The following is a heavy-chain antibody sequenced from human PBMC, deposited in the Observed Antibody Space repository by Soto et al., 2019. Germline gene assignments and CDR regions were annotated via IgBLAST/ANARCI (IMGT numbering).Heavy chain of an antibody. CDR1: GFTFSIYS. D-gene: IGHD3-9*01. CDR3: AKVVKYDVLTGYYKGPDYYGMDV. CDR2: ISGSGGST. V-gene: IGHV3-23*01. J-gene: IGHJ6*02. Sequence: HLLESGGGLVQPGGFLRLSCAASGFTFSIYSMNWVRQAPGKGLEWVSLISGSGGSTHYADSVEGRFTISRDNSKNTLYLEMDSLRAEDTAVYYCAKVVKYDVLTGYYKGPDYYGMDVWGQGTTVTVSS.